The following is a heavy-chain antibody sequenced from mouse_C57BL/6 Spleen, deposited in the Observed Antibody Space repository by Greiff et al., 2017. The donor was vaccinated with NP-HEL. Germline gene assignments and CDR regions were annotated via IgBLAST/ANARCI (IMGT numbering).Heavy chain of an antibody. V-gene: IGHV3-6*01. Sequence: VQLKESGPGLVKPSQSLSLTCSVTGYSITSGYYWNWIRQFPGNKLEWMGYISYDGSNNYNPSLKNRISITRDTSKNQFFLKLNSVTTEDTATYYCAREGNWVFAYWGQGTLVTVSA. CDR1: GYSITSGYY. CDR2: ISYDGSN. CDR3: AREGNWVFAY. J-gene: IGHJ3*01. D-gene: IGHD4-1*01.